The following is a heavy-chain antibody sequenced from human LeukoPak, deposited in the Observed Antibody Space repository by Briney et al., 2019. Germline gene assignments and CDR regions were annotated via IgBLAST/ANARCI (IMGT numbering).Heavy chain of an antibody. Sequence: ASVKVSCKASGYTFTGYYMHWVRQAPGQGLEWMGRINPNSGDTNYAQKFQGRVTVTRDTSISTAYMELSRLRSDDTAVYYRAREKEMATIIHGDWFDPWGQGTLVTVSS. V-gene: IGHV1-2*06. D-gene: IGHD5-24*01. CDR3: AREKEMATIIHGDWFDP. CDR1: GYTFTGYY. J-gene: IGHJ5*02. CDR2: INPNSGDT.